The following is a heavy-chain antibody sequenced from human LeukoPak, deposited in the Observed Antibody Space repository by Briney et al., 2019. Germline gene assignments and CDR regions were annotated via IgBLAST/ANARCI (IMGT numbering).Heavy chain of an antibody. CDR2: INSDGSSA. CDR1: GFTFSSYW. D-gene: IGHD1-26*01. V-gene: IGHV3-74*01. Sequence: WGSLRLSCAASGFTFSSYWMHWVRQAPGKGLVWVSRINSDGSSASYADSVKGRFTISRDNAKNTLYLQMNSLRAEDTAVYYCAREGGSTSLGATGYWGQGTLVTVSS. J-gene: IGHJ4*02. CDR3: AREGGSTSLGATGY.